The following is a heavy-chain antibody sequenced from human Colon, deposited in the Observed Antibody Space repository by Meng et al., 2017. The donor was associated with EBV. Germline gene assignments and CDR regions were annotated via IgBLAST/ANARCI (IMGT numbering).Heavy chain of an antibody. V-gene: IGHV4-34*01. J-gene: IGHJ5*02. CDR1: GGSFRDYY. CDR3: ARRGPSGNFSP. D-gene: IGHD3-10*01. Sequence: QVPLQQWGAGLLKPSEPLSRSCAVYGGSFRDYYWTWIRHPPGKGLEWIGEIDHRGNTKYNPSLKSRVTISLDTSKKQFSLKVSSVTAADSAVYYCARRGPSGNFSPWSQGALVTVSS. CDR2: IDHRGNT.